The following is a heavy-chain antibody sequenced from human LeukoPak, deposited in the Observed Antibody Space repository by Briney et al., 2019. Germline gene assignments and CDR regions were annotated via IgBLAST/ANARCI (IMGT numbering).Heavy chain of an antibody. D-gene: IGHD2-15*01. J-gene: IGHJ4*02. CDR3: AREEDCSGGSCYVVY. V-gene: IGHV4-4*07. Sequence: KPSETLSLTCTVSGGSISSYYWSWIRQPAGKGLEWIGRIYTSGSTNYNPSLKSRVTMSVDTSENQFSLKLSSVTAADTAVYYCAREEDCSGGSCYVVYWGQGTLVTVSS. CDR2: IYTSGST. CDR1: GGSISSYY.